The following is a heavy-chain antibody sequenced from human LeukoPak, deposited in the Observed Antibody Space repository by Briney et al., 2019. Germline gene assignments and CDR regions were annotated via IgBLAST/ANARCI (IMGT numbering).Heavy chain of an antibody. V-gene: IGHV4-59*01. CDR2: IYYSGST. J-gene: IGHJ4*02. Sequence: PSETLSLTCTVTGRSISSYYWSLIRQPPGRGLEWIGYIYYSGSTNYNPSLKSRVTISVDTSKNQFSLKLSSVTAADTAVYYCARSKGWQQLVRYFDYWGQGTLVTVSS. CDR3: ARSKGWQQLVRYFDY. D-gene: IGHD6-13*01. CDR1: GRSISSYY.